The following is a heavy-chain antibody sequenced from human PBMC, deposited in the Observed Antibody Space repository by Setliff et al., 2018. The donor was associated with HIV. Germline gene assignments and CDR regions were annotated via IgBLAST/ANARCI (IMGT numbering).Heavy chain of an antibody. CDR2: LRTGTGDT. Sequence: VKVSCKASGYTFTSYSMHWVRQAPGQRLEWMGWLRTGTGDTSYSVKFQGRLTITRDTSANTAYMELSSLRSEDTAAYYCARIPNHSSGFDYWGQGTPVTVSS. CDR1: GYTFTSYS. V-gene: IGHV1-3*04. CDR3: ARIPNHSSGFDY. D-gene: IGHD3-22*01. J-gene: IGHJ4*02.